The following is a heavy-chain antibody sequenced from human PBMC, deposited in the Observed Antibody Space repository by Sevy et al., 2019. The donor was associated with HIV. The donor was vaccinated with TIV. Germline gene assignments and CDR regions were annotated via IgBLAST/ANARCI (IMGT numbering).Heavy chain of an antibody. J-gene: IGHJ5*02. Sequence: ASVKVSCKTSGGTFSSYAISWVRQAPGQGLEWMGGIIPICGTANYAQKFQGRVTITADESTSTAYMDLSSLRSEDTAVYYCARGSGSKTWFDPWGQGTLVTVSS. CDR2: IIPICGTA. CDR3: ARGSGSKTWFDP. CDR1: GGTFSSYA. V-gene: IGHV1-69*13. D-gene: IGHD5-12*01.